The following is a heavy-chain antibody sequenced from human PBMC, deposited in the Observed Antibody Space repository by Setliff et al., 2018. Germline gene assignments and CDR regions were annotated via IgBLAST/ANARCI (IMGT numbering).Heavy chain of an antibody. CDR1: GFTFDDYA. J-gene: IGHJ4*02. V-gene: IGHV3-9*01. CDR2: ISWNSGSI. Sequence: GGSLRLSCAASGFTFDDYAMHWVRQAPGKGLEWVSGISWNSGSIGYADSVKGRFTISRDKHLLYLQMNSLRAEDTAVYYCASSSGGNYEAYFDYWGQGTLVTVS. CDR3: ASSSGGNYEAYFDY. D-gene: IGHD2-15*01.